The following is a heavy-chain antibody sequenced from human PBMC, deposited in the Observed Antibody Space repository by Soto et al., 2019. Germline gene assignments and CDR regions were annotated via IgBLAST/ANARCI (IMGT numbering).Heavy chain of an antibody. D-gene: IGHD6-19*01. Sequence: QESGPGLVKPSETLSLTCNVSGGSISSFYWTWIRQPAGGRLEWIGRVYDSGSSNYNPSLKTRITRLLTRSRSQFSLSLYAVTAADTAVYYCARGVAETDFYPWANWFGLWCQGILVTVSS. V-gene: IGHV4-4*07. J-gene: IGHJ5*02. CDR2: VYDSGSS. CDR1: GGSISSFY. CDR3: ARGVAETDFYPWANWFGL.